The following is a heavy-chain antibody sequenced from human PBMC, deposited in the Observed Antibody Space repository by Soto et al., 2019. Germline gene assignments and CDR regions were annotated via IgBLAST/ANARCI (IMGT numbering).Heavy chain of an antibody. CDR1: GFTFSSYG. J-gene: IGHJ4*02. CDR2: ISYDGSNK. D-gene: IGHD3-10*01. Sequence: GGSLRLSCAASGFTFSSYGMHWVRQAPGKGLEWVAVISYDGSNKYYADSVKGRFTISRDNSKNTLYLQMNSLRAEDTAVYYCAKDRRGSGSYYNGDTDYWGQGTLVTVSS. V-gene: IGHV3-30*18. CDR3: AKDRRGSGSYYNGDTDY.